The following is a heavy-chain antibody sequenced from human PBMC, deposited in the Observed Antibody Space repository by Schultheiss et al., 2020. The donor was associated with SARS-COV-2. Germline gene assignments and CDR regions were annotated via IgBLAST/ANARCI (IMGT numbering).Heavy chain of an antibody. D-gene: IGHD6-19*01. CDR2: IWYDGSNK. CDR3: AADRVAGRNYYYYYGMDV. V-gene: IGHV3-33*08. Sequence: GSLRLSCAASGFTFSNAWMSWVRQAPGKGLEWVAVIWYDGSNKYYADSVKGRFTISRDNSKDTLYLQMNSLRAEDTAVYYCAADRVAGRNYYYYYGMDVWGQGTTVTVSS. J-gene: IGHJ6*02. CDR1: GFTFSNAW.